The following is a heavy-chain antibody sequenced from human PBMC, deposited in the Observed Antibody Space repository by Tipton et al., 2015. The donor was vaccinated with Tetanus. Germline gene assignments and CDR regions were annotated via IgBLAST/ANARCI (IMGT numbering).Heavy chain of an antibody. CDR2: IWYDGSNK. Sequence: SLRLSCAASGFTFSSYGMHWVRQAPGKGLEWVAVIWYDGSNKYYADSVKGRFTISRDNSKNTLYLQMNSLRAEDTAVYYCARGTAATSYYYAMDVWGQGTTVTVSS. CDR1: GFTFSSYG. J-gene: IGHJ6*02. D-gene: IGHD2-15*01. CDR3: ARGTAATSYYYAMDV. V-gene: IGHV3-33*01.